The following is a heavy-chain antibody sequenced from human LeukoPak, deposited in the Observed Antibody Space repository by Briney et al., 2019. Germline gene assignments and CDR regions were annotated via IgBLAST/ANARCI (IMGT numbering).Heavy chain of an antibody. Sequence: GGSLRLSCAASGFTFSDYYMSWIRQAPGKGLEWVSYISSSGSTIYYADSVKGRFTISRDNAKNSLYLQMDSLRAEDTAVYYCARVTDSSAFDYWGQGTLVTVSS. D-gene: IGHD3-22*01. CDR2: ISSSGSTI. J-gene: IGHJ4*02. CDR3: ARVTDSSAFDY. CDR1: GFTFSDYY. V-gene: IGHV3-11*04.